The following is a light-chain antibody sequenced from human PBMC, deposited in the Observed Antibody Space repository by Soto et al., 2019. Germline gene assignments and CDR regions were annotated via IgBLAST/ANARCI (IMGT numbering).Light chain of an antibody. CDR2: GNF. Sequence: QSVLTQPPSVSGAPGQRVTISCTGSSSNIGAGYDVRWYQQLPGAAPKLLIYGNFDRPSGVPDRFSGSSSGTSASLAITGLQAEDEADYYCAAWDDKLNGPVFGGGTKLTVL. V-gene: IGLV1-40*01. J-gene: IGLJ3*02. CDR1: SSNIGAGYD. CDR3: AAWDDKLNGPV.